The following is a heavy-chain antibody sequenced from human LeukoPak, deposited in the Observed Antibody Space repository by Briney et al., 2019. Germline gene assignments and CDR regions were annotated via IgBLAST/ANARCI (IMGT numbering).Heavy chain of an antibody. V-gene: IGHV3-30*03. CDR2: ISYDGSNK. CDR1: GFTFSSYG. Sequence: GGSLRLSCAASGFTFSSYGMHWVRQAPGKGLEWVAVISYDGSNKYYADSVKGRFTISRDNSKNTLYLQMNSLRAEDTAVYYCARDIIAVAGDYWGQGTLVTVSS. J-gene: IGHJ4*02. CDR3: ARDIIAVAGDY. D-gene: IGHD6-19*01.